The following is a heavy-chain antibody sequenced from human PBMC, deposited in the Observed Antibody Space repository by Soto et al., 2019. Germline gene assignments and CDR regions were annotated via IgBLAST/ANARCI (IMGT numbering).Heavy chain of an antibody. J-gene: IGHJ4*02. CDR3: AHRILRTVFGLVTTTAIYFDF. CDR2: IYWDDDK. V-gene: IGHV2-5*02. CDR1: GFSLTTSGVG. Sequence: QITLNESGPTVVNPAETLTLTCTFSGFSLTTSGVGVGWIRQSPGKAPEWLALIYWDDDKRYSASLKSRLTITKDTSKNQVVLTMASVDPADTATYYCAHRILRTVFGLVTTTAIYFDFWRQGTPVFVSS. D-gene: IGHD3-3*01.